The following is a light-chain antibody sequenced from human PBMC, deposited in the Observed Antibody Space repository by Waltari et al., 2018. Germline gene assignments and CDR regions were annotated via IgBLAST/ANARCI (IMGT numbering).Light chain of an antibody. J-gene: IGKJ2*01. CDR2: RVF. V-gene: IGKV2-30*02. CDR3: MQGTHWPYT. Sequence: DVVMTQSPLSLPVTLGQAASISCNSSQSLVHRDGNTHLTWFQQRPGQSPRRLIYRVFNRDSGVPDRFSGSGSGTDFTLKISRVEAEDVGVYYCMQGTHWPYTFGQGTKLDIK. CDR1: QSLVHRDGNTH.